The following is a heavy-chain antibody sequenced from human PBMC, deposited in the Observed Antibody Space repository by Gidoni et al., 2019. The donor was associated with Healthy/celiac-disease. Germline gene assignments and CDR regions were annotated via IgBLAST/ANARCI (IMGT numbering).Heavy chain of an antibody. J-gene: IGHJ4*02. V-gene: IGHV3-66*01. CDR3: ARSSLYCSGGSCQDY. CDR1: GFTVSSNY. D-gene: IGHD2-15*01. Sequence: EVQLVESGGGLVQPGGSLRLSCAASGFTVSSNYMSWVSQAPGKGLEWVSVIYSGGSTYYADSVKGRFTISRDNSKNTLYLQMNSLRAEDTAVYYCARSSLYCSGGSCQDYWGQGTLVTVSS. CDR2: IYSGGST.